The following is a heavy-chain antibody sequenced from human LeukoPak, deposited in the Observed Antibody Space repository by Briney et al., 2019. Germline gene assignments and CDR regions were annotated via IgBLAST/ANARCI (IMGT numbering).Heavy chain of an antibody. D-gene: IGHD3-22*01. CDR1: GFTFKTYT. V-gene: IGHV3-23*01. Sequence: GRSLRLSCAVSGFTFKTYTMHWVRQAPGKGLEWVSAISGSGGNTYYADSVKGRFTISRDNSKNTLYLQMNSLRAEDTAVYYCAKDLNYYDSSGYYDAFDIWGQGTMVTVSS. CDR2: ISGSGGNT. CDR3: AKDLNYYDSSGYYDAFDI. J-gene: IGHJ3*02.